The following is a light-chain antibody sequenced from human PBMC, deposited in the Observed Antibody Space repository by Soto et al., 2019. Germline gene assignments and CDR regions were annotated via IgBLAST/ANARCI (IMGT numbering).Light chain of an antibody. Sequence: DIQMTQSPSSLSGSVGDRVTITCRASESISRHLNWYQQKPGKAPKLLIYAASTLQNGVPSRFRGGGSGTDFTLTFSNLQPEDFATYYCQQTYSSLSVTFGQGTRLEIK. CDR1: ESISRH. CDR2: AAS. V-gene: IGKV1-39*01. CDR3: QQTYSSLSVT. J-gene: IGKJ5*01.